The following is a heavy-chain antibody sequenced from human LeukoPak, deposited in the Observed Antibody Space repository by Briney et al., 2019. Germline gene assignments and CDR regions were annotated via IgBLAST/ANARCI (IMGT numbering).Heavy chain of an antibody. D-gene: IGHD3-10*01. J-gene: IGHJ4*02. CDR3: ARAGGSGSYPSDY. V-gene: IGHV3-33*01. CDR2: IWYDGSDK. CDR1: GFTFSSYG. Sequence: PGGSLRLSCAASGFTFSSYGMHWVRQAPGKGLEWVAVIWYDGSDKYYADSVKGRFTISRDNSKNTLYLQMNSLRAEDTAVYYCARAGGSGSYPSDYWGQGTLVTVSS.